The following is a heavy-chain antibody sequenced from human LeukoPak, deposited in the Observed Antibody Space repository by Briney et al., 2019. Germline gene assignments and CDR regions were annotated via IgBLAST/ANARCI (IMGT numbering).Heavy chain of an antibody. V-gene: IGHV3-23*01. J-gene: IGHJ4*02. Sequence: GGSLRLSCAASGFTFSSYAMSWVRQAPGKGLEWVSAIIGSGGITYYADSVKGRFTISRDNSKNTLYLQMNSLRAEDTALYYCARLYYDGSGSPDWGQGTLVTVSS. CDR1: GFTFSSYA. CDR2: IIGSGGIT. CDR3: ARLYYDGSGSPD. D-gene: IGHD3-10*01.